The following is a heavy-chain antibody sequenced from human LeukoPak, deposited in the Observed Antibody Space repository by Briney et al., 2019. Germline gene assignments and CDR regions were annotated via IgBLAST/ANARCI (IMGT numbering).Heavy chain of an antibody. CDR1: GFTFSSYG. Sequence: PGGSLRLSCAASGFTFSSYGMHWVRQAPGKGLEWVAVIWYDRSNKYYADSVKGRFTISRDNSKTTLYLQMNSRIAEGTAVYYCARDIVELWFGERYNWFDPWGKGTLVTVSS. V-gene: IGHV3-33*01. CDR2: IWYDRSNK. J-gene: IGHJ5*02. CDR3: ARDIVELWFGERYNWFDP. D-gene: IGHD3-10*01.